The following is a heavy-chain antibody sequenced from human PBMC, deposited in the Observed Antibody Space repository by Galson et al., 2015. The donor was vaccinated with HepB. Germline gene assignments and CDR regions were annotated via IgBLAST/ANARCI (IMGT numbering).Heavy chain of an antibody. V-gene: IGHV3-33*01. CDR3: ARDAEQHWSF. Sequence: LRLSCAASGLTFRRSGMHWVRQAPGKGLEWLAVIQHVGSPIRYADSVKGRFTVSRDNSKNSPYLQTNSLRAVDTAVYYCARDAEQHWSFWGQGTLVTVSS. CDR2: IQHVGSPI. J-gene: IGHJ4*02. D-gene: IGHD3-3*01. CDR1: GLTFRRSG.